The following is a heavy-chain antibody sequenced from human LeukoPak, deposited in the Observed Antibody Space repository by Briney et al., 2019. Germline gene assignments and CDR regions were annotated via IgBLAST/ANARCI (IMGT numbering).Heavy chain of an antibody. Sequence: ASLKVSCKSSGYTFTSYGITWVRQAPGQGLEWMGWIDANSANTNYVQKFQGRVTMTTDTSTSTAYMELRSLRSDDTAVYYCARDRPGDEAFDIWGQGTTVTVSS. D-gene: IGHD3-10*01. CDR2: IDANSANT. J-gene: IGHJ3*02. V-gene: IGHV1-18*01. CDR1: GYTFTSYG. CDR3: ARDRPGDEAFDI.